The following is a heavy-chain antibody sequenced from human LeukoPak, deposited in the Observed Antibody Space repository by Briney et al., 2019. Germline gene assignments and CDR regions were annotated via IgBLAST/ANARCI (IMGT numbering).Heavy chain of an antibody. J-gene: IGHJ4*02. CDR2: ISWNSGSI. D-gene: IGHD6-19*01. CDR1: GCTFDDYA. CDR3: AKGHAYSSGLDY. Sequence: GGALRLSCAASGCTFDDYAMHWVRQAPGKGLEGVAGISWNSGSIGYADSVKGRFTISRDNAKNSLYLQMNSLRAEDTALYYCAKGHAYSSGLDYWGQGTLVTVSS. V-gene: IGHV3-9*01.